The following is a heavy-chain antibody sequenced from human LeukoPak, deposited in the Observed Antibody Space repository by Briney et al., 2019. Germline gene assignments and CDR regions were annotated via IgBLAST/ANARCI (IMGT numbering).Heavy chain of an antibody. V-gene: IGHV3-53*01. Sequence: GGSLRLSCTASGFTVSNNYIRWVPQAPGKGLEWVTVIYSGGSTYYADSVKGRFIISRAVSKTTLYLQMNSLRAEDTAVYHCAREAHHNNGWSPDNWSQGTQVTVSS. CDR3: AREAHHNNGWSPDN. J-gene: IGHJ4*02. CDR2: IYSGGST. D-gene: IGHD6-19*01. CDR1: GFTVSNNY.